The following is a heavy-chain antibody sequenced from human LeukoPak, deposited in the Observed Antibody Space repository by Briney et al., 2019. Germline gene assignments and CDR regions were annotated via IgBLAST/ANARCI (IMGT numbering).Heavy chain of an antibody. J-gene: IGHJ4*02. CDR3: ARHVGYSRGIDY. CDR2: IYHSGST. D-gene: IGHD6-13*01. Sequence: PSETLSLTCAVSGGSISSSNWWSWVRQPPGKGLEWIGEIYHSGSTNYNPSLKSRVTISVDTSKNQFSLKLSSVTAADTAVYYCARHVGYSRGIDYWGQGTLVTVSS. V-gene: IGHV4-4*02. CDR1: GGSISSSNW.